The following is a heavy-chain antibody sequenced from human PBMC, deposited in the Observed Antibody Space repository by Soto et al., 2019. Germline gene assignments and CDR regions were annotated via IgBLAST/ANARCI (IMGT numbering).Heavy chain of an antibody. Sequence: QVQLVQSGAEVKEPGASVKVSCKASGYTFTSLHINWLRQATGQGLEWMGWMNPNNGDTGYAEKFQGRVTMTRDTSISTAYMELSSLRSEDTAVYYCARGVDAGVDYWGQGTLLTVSS. J-gene: IGHJ4*02. V-gene: IGHV1-8*01. CDR2: MNPNNGDT. CDR1: GYTFTSLH. CDR3: ARGVDAGVDY.